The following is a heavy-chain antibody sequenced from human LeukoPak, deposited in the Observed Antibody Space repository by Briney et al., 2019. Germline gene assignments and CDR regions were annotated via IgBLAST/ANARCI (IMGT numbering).Heavy chain of an antibody. Sequence: PGGSLRLSCAASGFTFSNYAMSWVSQAQGKGLEWVSAIVGSGSNTYYADSVKGRFTISRDNPKNTLCLQMNSLRAEDTAVYYCAKWGDYGILTGYYDSDYWGQGTLVTVSS. CDR1: GFTFSNYA. J-gene: IGHJ4*02. V-gene: IGHV3-23*01. D-gene: IGHD3-9*01. CDR2: IVGSGSNT. CDR3: AKWGDYGILTGYYDSDY.